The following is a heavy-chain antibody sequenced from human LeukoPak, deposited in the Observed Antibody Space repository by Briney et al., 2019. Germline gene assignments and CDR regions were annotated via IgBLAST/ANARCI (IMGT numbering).Heavy chain of an antibody. CDR2: ISGSGGTT. V-gene: IGHV3-23*01. CDR3: AKHLRGYTYATTPMFDS. CDR1: GFTFSSYA. D-gene: IGHD5-18*01. Sequence: GGSLRLSCAASGFTFSSYALSWVRQAPGMGLKWVSAISGSGGTTYYADSVRGRFAISRDNSRNRLYLQMNSLRAEDTAVYYCAKHLRGYTYATTPMFDSWGQGALVIVSA. J-gene: IGHJ4*02.